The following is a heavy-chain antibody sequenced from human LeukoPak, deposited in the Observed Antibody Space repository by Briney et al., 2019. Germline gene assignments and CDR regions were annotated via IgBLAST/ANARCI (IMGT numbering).Heavy chain of an antibody. CDR2: GHHSESS. D-gene: IGHD2-8*02. V-gene: IGHV4-59*02. Sequence: KPSETLSLTCSVSGDSVTSTYWSWIRQPPGKGLEWIAYGHHSESSNYNPSFRSRVIIPVDTSRNQFSLRLSSVTAADTAIYYCARESAGSLHDSTAAFHYWGQGILVIVSS. J-gene: IGHJ4*02. CDR3: ARESAGSLHDSTAAFHY. CDR1: GDSVTSTY.